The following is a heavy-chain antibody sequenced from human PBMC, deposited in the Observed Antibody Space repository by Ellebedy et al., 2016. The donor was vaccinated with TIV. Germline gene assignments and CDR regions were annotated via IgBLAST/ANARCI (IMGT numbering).Heavy chain of an antibody. Sequence: GESLKISCAASGFIVYGYYMSWVRQAPGKGLEWVAVIYSGGGTDYADSVKGRFSLSRDNSKNTLHLQMNSLRADDTAVYYCTRDLQILAVAGTGADYWGQGTLVTVSS. CDR1: GFIVYGYY. V-gene: IGHV3-53*01. D-gene: IGHD6-19*01. CDR2: IYSGGGT. CDR3: TRDLQILAVAGTGADY. J-gene: IGHJ4*02.